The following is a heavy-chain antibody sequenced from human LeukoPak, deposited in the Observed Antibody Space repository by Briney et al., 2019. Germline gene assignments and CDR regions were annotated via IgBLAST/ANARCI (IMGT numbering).Heavy chain of an antibody. J-gene: IGHJ4*02. D-gene: IGHD4-11*01. Sequence: SETLSLTCAVYGGSFSGYYWSWIRQPPGKGLEWIGEINHSGSTNYNPSLKSRVTISVDTSKNQFSLKPSSVTAADTAVYYCARGVLDYIWGQGTLVTVSS. V-gene: IGHV4-34*01. CDR3: ARGVLDYI. CDR1: GGSFSGYY. CDR2: INHSGST.